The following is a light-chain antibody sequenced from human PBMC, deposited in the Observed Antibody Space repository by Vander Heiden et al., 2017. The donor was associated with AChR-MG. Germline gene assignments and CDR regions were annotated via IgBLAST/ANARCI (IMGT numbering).Light chain of an antibody. CDR3: QSLDSSRVV. CDR2: GNI. J-gene: IGLJ2*01. V-gene: IGLV1-40*01. CDR1: SPNIGAGDD. Sequence: QSVLTQPPLVSGAPGQRVTISCTWSSPNIGAGDDVYGYQHLPGTAPKLIIYGNIKRPSGIPDRFSGSKSGTSASLAITGLQAEDEADYYCQSLDSSRVVFGGGTKLTVL.